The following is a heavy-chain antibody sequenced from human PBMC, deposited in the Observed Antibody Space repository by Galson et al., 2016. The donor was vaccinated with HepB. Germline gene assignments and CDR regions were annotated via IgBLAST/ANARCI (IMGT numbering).Heavy chain of an antibody. V-gene: IGHV3-66*01. D-gene: IGHD3-10*01. J-gene: IGHJ6*02. CDR3: ASDPPGVPDFALDV. Sequence: SLRLSCAASGFTVSSNCMSWVRQAPGKGLEWVSLICDGGSAYYTDSVKARFTISRENSKNTLYLQMNNLRPEDTAVYFCASDPPGVPDFALDVWGQGTTLTVSS. CDR2: ICDGGSA. CDR1: GFTVSSNC.